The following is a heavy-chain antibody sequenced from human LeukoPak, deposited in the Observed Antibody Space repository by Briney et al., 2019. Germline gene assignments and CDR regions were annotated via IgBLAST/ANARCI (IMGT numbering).Heavy chain of an antibody. J-gene: IGHJ4*02. Sequence: GGSLRLSCAASGFTFSSYEMNWVRQAPGKGLEWVSYISGSGTTIKYADSVKGRFTISRDNAKNSLYLQMNSLRVEDTAVYYCTRVGTVIQADYWGQGTLVTVSS. D-gene: IGHD2-21*01. CDR2: ISGSGTTI. V-gene: IGHV3-48*03. CDR1: GFTFSSYE. CDR3: TRVGTVIQADY.